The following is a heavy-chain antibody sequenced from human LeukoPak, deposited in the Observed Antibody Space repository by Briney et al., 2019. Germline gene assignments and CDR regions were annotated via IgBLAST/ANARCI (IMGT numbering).Heavy chain of an antibody. J-gene: IGHJ4*02. CDR1: GLTFSSYW. Sequence: GGSLRLSCAASGLTFSSYWMTWVRQAPGKGLEWGSYIKLDGTEKYYVDSVKGRFTISRDNAKNSLDLQMNSLRVEDTAVYYCAREGRVSGYDFDCWGQGTLVTVSS. CDR2: IKLDGTEK. V-gene: IGHV3-7*01. CDR3: AREGRVSGYDFDC. D-gene: IGHD5-12*01.